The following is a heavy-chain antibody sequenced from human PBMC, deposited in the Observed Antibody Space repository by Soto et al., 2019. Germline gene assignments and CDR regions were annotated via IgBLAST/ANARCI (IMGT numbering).Heavy chain of an antibody. V-gene: IGHV3-11*05. Sequence: QVQLVESGGGLVKPGGSLRLSCAASGFTFSDYYMSWIRQAPGKGLEWVSYISSSPTYTDYADSVQGRFTISRDNAKNSLYLQMNSLRAEDTAVYYCARRRWDAFDIWGQGTMVTVSS. D-gene: IGHD6-13*01. CDR3: ARRRWDAFDI. J-gene: IGHJ3*02. CDR1: GFTFSDYY. CDR2: ISSSPTYT.